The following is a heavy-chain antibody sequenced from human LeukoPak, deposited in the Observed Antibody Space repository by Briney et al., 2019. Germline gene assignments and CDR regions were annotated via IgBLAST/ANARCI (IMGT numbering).Heavy chain of an antibody. CDR1: GFTFSSYA. J-gene: IGHJ4*02. Sequence: TGGSLRLSCAASGFTFSSYATSWVRQAPGKGLEWVSAISGSGGNTYYADSVKGQFTISRDNSKNTLYLQMNSLRAEDTAVYYCAKDYIVAAPTGFDYWGQGTLVTVSS. D-gene: IGHD6-13*01. V-gene: IGHV3-23*01. CDR3: AKDYIVAAPTGFDY. CDR2: ISGSGGNT.